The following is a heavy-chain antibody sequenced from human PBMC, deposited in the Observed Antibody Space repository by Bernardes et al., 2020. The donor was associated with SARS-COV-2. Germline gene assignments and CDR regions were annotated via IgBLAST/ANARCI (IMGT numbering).Heavy chain of an antibody. CDR1: GDSISSSDYY. J-gene: IGHJ4*02. D-gene: IGHD3-10*01. CDR2: IYYSGTT. V-gene: IGHV4-39*01. Sequence: SESLSLTCTVSGDSISSSDYYWVWIRQPPGKGLEWIGTIYYSGTTYYNPSLKSRFTISVAMSKKQFSLKLSSLTAADTAVYYCANLDYYGSGNYYKYFDYWGQGTLVTVSS. CDR3: ANLDYYGSGNYYKYFDY.